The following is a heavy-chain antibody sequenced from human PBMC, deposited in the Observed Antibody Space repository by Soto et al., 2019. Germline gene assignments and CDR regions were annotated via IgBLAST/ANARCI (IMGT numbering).Heavy chain of an antibody. D-gene: IGHD3-16*02. Sequence: SETLSLTCTVSGGSISSGDYYWSWIPQRPGKGLEWIGYISYSGTTYYNPSLKSRVTISAEDTSKNHFSLKLTSVAAADTAVYYCARTNYDYVWGSYRFDYWGQGTLVTVSS. CDR2: ISYSGTT. CDR1: GGSISSGDYY. CDR3: ARTNYDYVWGSYRFDY. V-gene: IGHV4-30-4*08. J-gene: IGHJ4*02.